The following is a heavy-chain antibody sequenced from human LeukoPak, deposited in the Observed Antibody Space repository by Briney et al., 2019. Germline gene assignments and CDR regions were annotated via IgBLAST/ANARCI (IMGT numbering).Heavy chain of an antibody. J-gene: IGHJ4*02. CDR3: TREEGAWGYGSSGFDS. Sequence: KPSETLSLTCSVSGGSIRSYFWSWIRQTPGSGLEWIGFMSYSGINNYNLSLKSRVTISLDTSRNQFSLRLNSVTAADTAVYYCTREEGAWGYGSSGFDSWGQGILVTVS. CDR2: MSYSGIN. D-gene: IGHD3-10*01. CDR1: GGSIRSYF. V-gene: IGHV4-59*13.